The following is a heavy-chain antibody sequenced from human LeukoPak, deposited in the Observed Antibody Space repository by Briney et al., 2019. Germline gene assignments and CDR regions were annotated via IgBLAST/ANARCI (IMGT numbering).Heavy chain of an antibody. CDR2: ISYGGNDK. J-gene: IGHJ4*02. Sequence: PGGSLRLSCAASGFTFTNYAMHWVRQAPGKGLEWVAVISYGGNDKFYADSVMGRFTVSRDNSKNTLYLQMNSLRVEDTAVYYCARDCCGEWYFFDSWGQGTLITVSS. D-gene: IGHD3-10*01. V-gene: IGHV3-30-3*01. CDR1: GFTFTNYA. CDR3: ARDCCGEWYFFDS.